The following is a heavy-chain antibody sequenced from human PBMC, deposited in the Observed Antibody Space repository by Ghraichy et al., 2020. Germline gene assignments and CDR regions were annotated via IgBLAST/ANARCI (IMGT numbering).Heavy chain of an antibody. CDR3: AREVVGGYYDFWSGSTYYYYYMDV. V-gene: IGHV4-34*01. CDR2: INHSGST. CDR1: GGSFSGYY. Sequence: ESLNISCAVYGGSFSGYYWSWIRQPPGKGLEWIGEINHSGSTNYNPSLKSRVTISVDTSKNQFSLKLSSVTAADTAVYYCAREVVGGYYDFWSGSTYYYYYMDVWDKGTTVTVSS. J-gene: IGHJ6*03. D-gene: IGHD3-3*01.